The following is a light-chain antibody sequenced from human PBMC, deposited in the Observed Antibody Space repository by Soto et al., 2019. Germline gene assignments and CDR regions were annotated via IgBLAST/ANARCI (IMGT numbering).Light chain of an antibody. CDR2: DAS. Sequence: EIVLTQSPATLSLSPGERATLSCRASQSVSSYLAWYQQKPGQAPRLLIYDASNRATGIPARLSGSGSGTDFTLTISSLEPEDFAVYYCQQRSNWPPRFTFGGGTKVEIK. V-gene: IGKV3-11*01. CDR3: QQRSNWPPRFT. J-gene: IGKJ4*01. CDR1: QSVSSY.